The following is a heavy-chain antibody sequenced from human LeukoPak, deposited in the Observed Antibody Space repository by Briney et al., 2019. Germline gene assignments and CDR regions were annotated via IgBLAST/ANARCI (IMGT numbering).Heavy chain of an antibody. CDR3: ASNCYGSGSLDY. CDR2: IYYSGST. CDR1: GGSISSYY. D-gene: IGHD3-10*01. V-gene: IGHV4-59*08. Sequence: PSETLTLTCTVSGGSISSYYWSWIRQPPGKGLEWIGYIYYSGSTNYYASLKSRVTIAVDTYKNQFSLKLRSVTAADTAVYYCASNCYGSGSLDYGGQGNLVTVSS. J-gene: IGHJ4*02.